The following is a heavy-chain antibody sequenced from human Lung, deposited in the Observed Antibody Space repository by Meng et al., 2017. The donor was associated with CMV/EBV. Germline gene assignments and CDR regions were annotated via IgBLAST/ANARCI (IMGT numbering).Heavy chain of an antibody. V-gene: IGHV3-23*01. D-gene: IGHD1-26*01. CDR1: GFPFSSYA. CDR3: AKGPLRSGSYPSYFDY. J-gene: IGHJ4*02. Sequence: GGSLRLSCAASGFPFSSYAMSWVRQAPGKGLEWVSAISGGGDRTYNADSVRGRFTISRDESKNTVYLQMSSLRAEDTAVYYCAKGPLRSGSYPSYFDYWGQGALVTGAS. CDR2: ISGGGDRT.